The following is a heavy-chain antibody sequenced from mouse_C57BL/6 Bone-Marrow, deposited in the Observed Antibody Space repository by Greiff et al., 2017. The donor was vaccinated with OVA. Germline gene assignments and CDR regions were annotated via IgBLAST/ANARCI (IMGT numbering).Heavy chain of an antibody. CDR3: TRREGNYVRYFDV. Sequence: EVKLMESGGGLVQPGGSMKLSCASSGFTFSDAWMDWVRQSPEKGLEWVAEIRNKANHHATYYAESVKGRFTISRDDSKSSVYLQMNSLRAEDTGSYYCTRREGNYVRYFDVWGTGTTVTVSS. CDR2: IRNKANHHAT. V-gene: IGHV6-6*01. CDR1: GFTFSDAW. D-gene: IGHD2-1*01. J-gene: IGHJ1*03.